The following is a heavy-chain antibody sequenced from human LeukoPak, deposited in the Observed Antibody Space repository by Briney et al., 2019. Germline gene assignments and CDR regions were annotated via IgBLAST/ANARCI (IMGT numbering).Heavy chain of an antibody. CDR3: ASLGRMAAIGTEH. J-gene: IGHJ4*02. D-gene: IGHD6-13*01. CDR2: IDYSGTT. Sequence: SETLSLTCSVSGGSISSSNYFWAWICQPPGRGLQWIGSIDYSGTTYDNPSVKSRVTISLDTSKNEFSLKVSSVTAADTAVYYCASLGRMAAIGTEHWGQGTLVTVSS. V-gene: IGHV4-39*07. CDR1: GGSISSSNYF.